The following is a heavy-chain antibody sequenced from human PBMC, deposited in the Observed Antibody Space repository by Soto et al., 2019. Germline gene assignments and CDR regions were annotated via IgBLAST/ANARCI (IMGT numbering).Heavy chain of an antibody. J-gene: IGHJ1*01. V-gene: IGHV3-23*01. CDR3: AKDVHYDIVTGIEYFDH. CDR2: ISGTGRVT. Sequence: EVQLLESGGGLVQPGGSLKISCAVSGFTFSSYAMSWVRQAPGKGLEWVSGISGTGRVTNYAESVKGRFTISRDNPKNTLYLEMKSLRVEDTAVYYCAKDVHYDIVTGIEYFDHWGQAPWSPSP. D-gene: IGHD3-9*01. CDR1: GFTFSSYA.